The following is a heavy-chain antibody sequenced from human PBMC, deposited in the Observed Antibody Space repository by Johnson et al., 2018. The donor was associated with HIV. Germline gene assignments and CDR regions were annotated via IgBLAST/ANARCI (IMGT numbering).Heavy chain of an antibody. CDR3: ANEAVDSGAFDI. D-gene: IGHD6-19*01. Sequence: VQLVESGGGVVRPGGSLRLSCAASGFTFDDHGMSWVRQTPGKGLEWVSGINWNSGSIGYADSVKGRFTISRDNAKNSLYLQMNSLRAEDTALYYCANEAVDSGAFDIWGQGTMVTVSS. V-gene: IGHV3-20*04. CDR1: GFTFDDHG. CDR2: INWNSGSI. J-gene: IGHJ3*02.